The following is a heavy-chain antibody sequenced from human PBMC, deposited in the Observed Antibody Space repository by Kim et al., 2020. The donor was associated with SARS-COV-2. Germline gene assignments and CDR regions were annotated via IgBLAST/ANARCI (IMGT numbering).Heavy chain of an antibody. D-gene: IGHD3-22*01. CDR3: VQAPPHSSPSVARLDC. V-gene: IGHV3-23*01. CDR2: ISESGAAT. Sequence: GGSLRLSCAASGFSFSDYVMNWVRQAPGKGLEWVASISESGAATYYADSVKGRFTISRDNSKNTLYLQLSSLRGEDTAAYFCVQAPPHSSPSVARLDCWGQGTLVTVSS. J-gene: IGHJ4*02. CDR1: GFSFSDYV.